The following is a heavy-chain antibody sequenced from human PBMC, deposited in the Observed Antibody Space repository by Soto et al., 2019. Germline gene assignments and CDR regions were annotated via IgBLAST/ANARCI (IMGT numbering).Heavy chain of an antibody. Sequence: WWSLRLSCVASVFSFRSYWMHWFRQAPGKGLVWVSRVNSDGSGTSYADSVEGRLTISRDNAKNTLYLQMNSLRAEDTAVYYCTRANGPAAIGHFHYGMDVWGQGTTVTVSS. CDR1: VFSFRSYW. CDR2: VNSDGSGT. CDR3: TRANGPAAIGHFHYGMDV. D-gene: IGHD2-2*02. J-gene: IGHJ6*02. V-gene: IGHV3-74*01.